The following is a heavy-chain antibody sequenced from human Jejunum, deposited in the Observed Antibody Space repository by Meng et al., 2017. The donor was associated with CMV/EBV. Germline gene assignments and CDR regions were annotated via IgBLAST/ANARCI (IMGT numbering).Heavy chain of an antibody. D-gene: IGHD4-23*01. CDR1: GFAFGAFW. CDR2: ISSSTGTI. V-gene: IGHV3-48*04. Sequence: AASGFAFGAFWMSGVPQAPGKGVEGVLYISSSTGTIYYADSVRGRFTIPRDNARNSLYLHMNSLRADDTAVFYCARGGNKAYFDLWGRGTRVTVSS. J-gene: IGHJ2*01. CDR3: ARGGNKAYFDL.